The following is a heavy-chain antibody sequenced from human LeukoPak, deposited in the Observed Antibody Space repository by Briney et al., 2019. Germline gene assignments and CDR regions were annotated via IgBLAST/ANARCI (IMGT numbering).Heavy chain of an antibody. CDR2: ISIYNGNT. Sequence: GASVKVSCKASGYTFTNYGISWVRQAPGQGLEWMGWISIYNGNTDYAQKLRGRVTMTTDTSTSTAYMELRSLRSDGTAVYYCARGWDYGDYAGRGAYYFDYWGQGTLVTVSP. D-gene: IGHD4-17*01. CDR3: ARGWDYGDYAGRGAYYFDY. V-gene: IGHV1-18*01. J-gene: IGHJ4*02. CDR1: GYTFTNYG.